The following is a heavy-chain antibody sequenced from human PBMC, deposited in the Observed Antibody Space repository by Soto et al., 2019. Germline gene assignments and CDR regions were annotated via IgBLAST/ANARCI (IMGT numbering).Heavy chain of an antibody. CDR1: GFTFSSYE. CDR3: ARYRLGSLDY. V-gene: IGHV3-48*03. D-gene: IGHD2-15*01. Sequence: PVGSLRLSCAASGFTFSSYEMNWVRQAPGKGLEWVSYISSSGSTIYYADSVKGRFTISRDNAKNSLYLQMNSLRAEDTAVYYCARYRLGSLDYWGQGTLVTVSS. CDR2: ISSSGSTI. J-gene: IGHJ4*02.